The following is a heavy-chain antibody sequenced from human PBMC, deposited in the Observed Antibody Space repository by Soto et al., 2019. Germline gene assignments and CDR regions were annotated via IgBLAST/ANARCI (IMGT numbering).Heavy chain of an antibody. V-gene: IGHV3-15*07. CDR2: VKSKFDGGTI. Sequence: EVQLVESGGGLVEPGGSLRLSCAASGFTFNGAWMNWVRQGPGKGLEWVGRVKSKFDGGTIEYAAPVKGRFTISRDDSRNTVYLQMNSLSTEETAMYYCSEDIPDWGAYAFDYWGQGALVTVSS. CDR1: GFTFNGAW. D-gene: IGHD3-16*01. CDR3: SEDIPDWGAYAFDY. J-gene: IGHJ4*02.